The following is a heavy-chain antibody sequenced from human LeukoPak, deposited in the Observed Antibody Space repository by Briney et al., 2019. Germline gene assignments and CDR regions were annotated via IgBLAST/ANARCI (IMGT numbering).Heavy chain of an antibody. Sequence: GGSLRLSCAASGFPFSSYDMHWVRQTAGKGLEWVSTIGTTGDTYYPGSVKGRFTISRENAKNSLYLQMNGLRAGDTAVYYCARGYCSSTSCYVNYFYGMDVWGQGTTVTVSS. CDR3: ARGYCSSTSCYVNYFYGMDV. J-gene: IGHJ6*02. V-gene: IGHV3-13*01. CDR1: GFPFSSYD. D-gene: IGHD2-2*01. CDR2: IGTTGDT.